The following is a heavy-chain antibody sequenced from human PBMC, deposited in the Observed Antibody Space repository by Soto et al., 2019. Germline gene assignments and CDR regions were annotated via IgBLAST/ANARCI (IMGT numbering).Heavy chain of an antibody. D-gene: IGHD1-26*01. CDR3: ARGRYSGSHWDY. V-gene: IGHV3-74*01. J-gene: IGHJ4*02. CDR2: INSDGGSI. Sequence: EVQLVESGGGLVQPGGSLRLSCAASGFTLSGYWMHWVRQTPGKGLVWVSRINSDGGSISYADSVKGRFAISRDNAKNTLYLQMNSLRAEDTAVYYCARGRYSGSHWDYWGQGILVTVSS. CDR1: GFTLSGYW.